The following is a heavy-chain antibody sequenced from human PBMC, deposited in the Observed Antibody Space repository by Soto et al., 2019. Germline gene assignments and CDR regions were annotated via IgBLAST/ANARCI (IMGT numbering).Heavy chain of an antibody. CDR3: AGDKDRQQLGGNYYYIMDV. CDR2: IMPIFRTA. CDR1: GGTFSSSA. V-gene: IGHV1-69*12. Sequence: QVQLVQSGAEVKKPGSSLKVSCKASGGTFSSSAFSWVRQAPGQGLEWMGGIMPIFRTADYAQKFQGRVTINADESTSTAYMELSSLRSEDTGVYYCAGDKDRQQLGGNYYYIMDVWGQGTTVTVSS. D-gene: IGHD3-3*02. J-gene: IGHJ6*02.